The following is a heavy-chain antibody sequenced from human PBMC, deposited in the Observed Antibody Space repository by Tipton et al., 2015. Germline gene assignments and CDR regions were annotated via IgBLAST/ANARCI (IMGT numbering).Heavy chain of an antibody. CDR3: ARGGSPIIEMAYHHYGLDV. Sequence: TLSLTCSLSGGSFYTYYGTWSRQPPGQGLEWIGEIYHSGTTNYTPSLRGRFTISLRTSKNQLSIKVDSVTAADTTIYYCARGGSPIIEMAYHHYGLDVWGQGTTVTVSS. CDR1: GGSFYTYY. CDR2: IYHSGTT. D-gene: IGHD5-24*01. J-gene: IGHJ6*02. V-gene: IGHV4-34*01.